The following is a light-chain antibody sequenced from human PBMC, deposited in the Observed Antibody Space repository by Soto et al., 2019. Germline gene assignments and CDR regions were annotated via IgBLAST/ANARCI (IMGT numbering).Light chain of an antibody. J-gene: IGKJ4*01. CDR1: QSVANY. V-gene: IGKV3-11*01. Sequence: EIVLTQSPATLSLSPGERATLSCRASQSVANYLAWYQQKPGQAPRLLIYDTYNRAPGIPARFSGSGSGTDFTLTISSLEPEDLAVYYCQQRSKWPLTFGGGTNVGIQ. CDR2: DTY. CDR3: QQRSKWPLT.